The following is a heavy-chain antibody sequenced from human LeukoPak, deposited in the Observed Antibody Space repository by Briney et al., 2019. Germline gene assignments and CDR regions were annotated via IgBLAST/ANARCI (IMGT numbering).Heavy chain of an antibody. Sequence: GGSLRLSCAASGFTASSNYMSWVRQAPGRGLEWVSSISSSSSYIYYADSVKGRFTISRDNAKNSLYLQMNSLRAEDTAVYYCARAYRDAFDIWGQETMVTVSS. CDR3: ARAYRDAFDI. J-gene: IGHJ3*02. V-gene: IGHV3-21*01. CDR2: ISSSSSYI. CDR1: GFTASSNY.